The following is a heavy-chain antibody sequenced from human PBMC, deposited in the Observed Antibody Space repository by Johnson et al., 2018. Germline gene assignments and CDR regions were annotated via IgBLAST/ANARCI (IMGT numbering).Heavy chain of an antibody. CDR2: IWEEGSNK. V-gene: IGHV3-33*06. D-gene: IGHD6-13*01. J-gene: IGHJ6*02. Sequence: VQLVETGGGVVQPGRSLRLSCAASGLTGHYAMHWVRQAPGKGLEWVAQIWEEGSNKYYGDSVKGRFTISRDNSKSTGSLQMNSRRAEDTAGYYCAKDGQQLVPYTMDVWGQGTTVTVSS. CDR3: AKDGQQLVPYTMDV. CDR1: GLTGHYA.